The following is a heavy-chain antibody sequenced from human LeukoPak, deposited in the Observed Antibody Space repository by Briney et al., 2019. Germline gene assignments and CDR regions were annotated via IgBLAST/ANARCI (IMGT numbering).Heavy chain of an antibody. Sequence: GASVKVSCKASGYTFTSYDINWVRQATGQELEWMGWMNPNSGNTGYAQKFQGRVTMTRNTSISTAYMELSSLRSEDTAVYYCARAHYCSSTSCYYFRGPRRGYSYGYGYWGQGTLVTVSS. D-gene: IGHD2-2*01. CDR1: GYTFTSYD. CDR3: ARAHYCSSTSCYYFRGPRRGYSYGYGY. V-gene: IGHV1-8*01. CDR2: MNPNSGNT. J-gene: IGHJ4*02.